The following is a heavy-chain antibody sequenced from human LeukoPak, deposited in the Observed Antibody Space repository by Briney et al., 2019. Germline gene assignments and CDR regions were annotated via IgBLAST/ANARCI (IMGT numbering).Heavy chain of an antibody. V-gene: IGHV1-18*01. CDR2: ISAYNGNT. Sequence: GASVKVSCKASGYTFTSYGISWVRQAPGQGLEGMGWISAYNGNTNYAQKLQGRVTMTADTSTSTAYMELRSLRSDDTAVYYCAIAPAGYSSGWYTPGFDYWGQGTLVTVSS. CDR3: AIAPAGYSSGWYTPGFDY. D-gene: IGHD6-19*01. CDR1: GYTFTSYG. J-gene: IGHJ4*02.